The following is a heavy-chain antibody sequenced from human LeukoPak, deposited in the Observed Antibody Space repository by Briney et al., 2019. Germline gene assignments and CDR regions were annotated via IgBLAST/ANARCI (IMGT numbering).Heavy chain of an antibody. CDR1: GGSLRSSSYY. V-gene: IGHV4-39*01. D-gene: IGHD2-2*02. Sequence: SETLSLTCMVTGGSLRSSSYYWRGIREPPGKALEGIGSMYYSGCTYYNPSIKSRVTISVDTSKNQFSLKLSSVTAADTAVYYCARNYCSSTSCYRDDYYYMDVWGKGTTVTVSS. CDR3: ARNYCSSTSCYRDDYYYMDV. CDR2: MYYSGCT. J-gene: IGHJ6*03.